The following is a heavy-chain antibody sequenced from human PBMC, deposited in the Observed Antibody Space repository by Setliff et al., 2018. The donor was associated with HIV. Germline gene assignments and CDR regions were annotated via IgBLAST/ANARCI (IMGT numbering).Heavy chain of an antibody. CDR2: IYASGST. V-gene: IGHV4-4*07. J-gene: IGHJ4*02. CDR3: AGGPVGYCSGGSCYGVLF. Sequence: PSETLSLTCTVSGGSFSSYHWSWIRHRAGKGLEWIGHIYASGSTKYNPSLESRVTMSVDTSRTQFSLKLSSVTAADTAVYYCAGGPVGYCSGGSCYGVLFWGQGTLVTVSS. D-gene: IGHD2-15*01. CDR1: GGSFSSYH.